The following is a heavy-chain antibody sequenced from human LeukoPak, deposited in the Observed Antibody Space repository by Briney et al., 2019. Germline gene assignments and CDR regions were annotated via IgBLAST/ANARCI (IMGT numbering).Heavy chain of an antibody. CDR3: ARGNQIAVAGSNFDY. Sequence: PGGSLRLSCAASGFTFSSYSMNWVRQAPGKGLEWVSSISSSSSYIYYADSVKGRFTISRDNAKNSLYLQMNSLRAEDTAVYYRARGNQIAVAGSNFDYWGQGTLVTVSS. V-gene: IGHV3-21*01. CDR1: GFTFSSYS. J-gene: IGHJ4*02. CDR2: ISSSSSYI. D-gene: IGHD6-19*01.